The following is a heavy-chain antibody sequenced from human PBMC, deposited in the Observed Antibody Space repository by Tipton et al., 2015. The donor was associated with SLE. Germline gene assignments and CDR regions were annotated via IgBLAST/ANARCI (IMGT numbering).Heavy chain of an antibody. J-gene: IGHJ3*02. CDR3: ASSPGYSSSWGDI. Sequence: SLRLSCAASGFTFSSYSMNWVRQAPGKGLEWVSSISSSSSYIYYADSVRGRFTISRDNAKNSLYLQMNSLRAEDTAVYYCASSPGYSSSWGDIWGQGTMVTVSS. CDR1: GFTFSSYS. CDR2: ISSSSSYI. D-gene: IGHD6-13*01. V-gene: IGHV3-21*01.